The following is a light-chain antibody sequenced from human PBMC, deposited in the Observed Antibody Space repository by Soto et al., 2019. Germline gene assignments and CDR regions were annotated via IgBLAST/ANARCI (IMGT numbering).Light chain of an antibody. CDR3: QQYGNSPGIT. CDR1: QGVGSKF. J-gene: IGKJ5*01. Sequence: EIALTQSPATLSLSPGERATLSCRASQGVGSKFLAGYQQKPSQSPSLLIYAASTRATGIPDRFSGSSSVTDFTPTISRLEPEDVAVYYCQQYGNSPGITFGQGTRLE. CDR2: AAS. V-gene: IGKV3-20*01.